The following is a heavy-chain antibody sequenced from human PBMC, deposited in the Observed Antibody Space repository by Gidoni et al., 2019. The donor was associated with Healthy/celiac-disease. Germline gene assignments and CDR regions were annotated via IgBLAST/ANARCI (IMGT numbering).Heavy chain of an antibody. CDR2: IYYSGST. CDR3: ARAMVRGVIIGY. Sequence: QLQLQESGPGLVKPSETLSLTCTVSGCSIRRSSYYWGWIRQPPGKGLEWIGSIYYSGSTYYNPSLKSRVTISVDTSKNQFSLKLSSVTAADTAVYYCARAMVRGVIIGYWGQGTLVTVSS. CDR1: GCSIRRSSYY. V-gene: IGHV4-39*01. D-gene: IGHD3-10*01. J-gene: IGHJ4*02.